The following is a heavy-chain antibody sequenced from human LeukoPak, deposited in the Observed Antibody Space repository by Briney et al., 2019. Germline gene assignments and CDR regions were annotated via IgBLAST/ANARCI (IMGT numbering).Heavy chain of an antibody. V-gene: IGHV1-2*02. J-gene: IGHJ5*02. CDR1: GYTFTGYH. CDR2: INPNSGAT. Sequence: GASVKVSCRASGYTFTGYHIHWVRQAPGQGLEWMGWINPNSGATDYAQKFQGRVTMTRDTSISTAYMEMSRLRSDDTAVYYCARQMGGVWFDPWGQGTLVTVSS. D-gene: IGHD5-24*01. CDR3: ARQMGGVWFDP.